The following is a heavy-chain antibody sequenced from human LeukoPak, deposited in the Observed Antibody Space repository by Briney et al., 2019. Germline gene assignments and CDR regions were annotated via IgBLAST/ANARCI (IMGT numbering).Heavy chain of an antibody. D-gene: IGHD6-6*01. J-gene: IGHJ6*03. Sequence: GGSLRLSCAASGFTFDDYGMSWVRHAPGKGLEWVSGINWNGGSTVYADSVKGRFTISRDKAKNSLYLQMNSLRAEDTALYYCARGRIAARFYYYYMDVWGKGTTVTVSS. V-gene: IGHV3-20*04. CDR2: INWNGGST. CDR1: GFTFDDYG. CDR3: ARGRIAARFYYYYMDV.